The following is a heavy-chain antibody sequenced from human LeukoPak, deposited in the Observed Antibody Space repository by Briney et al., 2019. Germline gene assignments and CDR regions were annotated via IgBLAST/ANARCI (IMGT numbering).Heavy chain of an antibody. CDR2: ISSGGDYT. J-gene: IGHJ4*02. CDR1: EFTFSSCG. V-gene: IGHV3-23*01. Sequence: GGSLRLSCAASEFTFSSCGMSWVRQAPGKGLEWVSSISSGGDYTYYADSVKGRFTISRDNPKNTLYLQMNSLRAEDTAVYYCAKADNYDFWSGYIYRPGFDYWGQGTLVTVSS. CDR3: AKADNYDFWSGYIYRPGFDY. D-gene: IGHD3-3*01.